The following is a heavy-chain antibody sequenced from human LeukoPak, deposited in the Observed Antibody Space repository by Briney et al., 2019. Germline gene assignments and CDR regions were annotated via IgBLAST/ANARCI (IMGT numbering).Heavy chain of an antibody. CDR1: GYSFTSYW. V-gene: IGHV5-51*01. J-gene: IGHJ3*02. CDR3: AGESRWLQSPSPDDAFDI. D-gene: IGHD5-24*01. Sequence: TLGESLKISCKGSGYSFTSYWVGWVRQMPGKGLEWMGIIYPGDSDTRYSPSFQGQVTISADKSISTAYLQWSSLKASDTAMYYCAGESRWLQSPSPDDAFDIWGQGTMATVSS. CDR2: IYPGDSDT.